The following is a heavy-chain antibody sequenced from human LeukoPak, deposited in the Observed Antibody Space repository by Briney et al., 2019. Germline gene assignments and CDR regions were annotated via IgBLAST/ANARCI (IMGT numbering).Heavy chain of an antibody. CDR2: ISNSGSSI. J-gene: IGHJ3*02. Sequence: GGSLRLSCAASGFTFSDYYMNWIRQAPGKGLEWVSYISNSGSSIYYADSVKGRFTISRDNAKNSLYLQMNSLRAEDTAVYYCARDSDAFDIWGQGTMVTVSS. V-gene: IGHV3-11*01. CDR1: GFTFSDYY. CDR3: ARDSDAFDI.